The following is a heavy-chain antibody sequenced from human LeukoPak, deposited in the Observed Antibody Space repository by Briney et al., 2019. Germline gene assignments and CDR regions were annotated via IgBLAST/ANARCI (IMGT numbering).Heavy chain of an antibody. V-gene: IGHV1-69*13. D-gene: IGHD2-15*01. CDR1: GYTFTSYG. J-gene: IGHJ4*02. CDR3: ARDRVGYCSGGSCYSTSFDY. CDR2: IIPIFGTA. Sequence: GASVKVSCKASGYTFTSYGISWVRQAPGQGLEWMGGIIPIFGTANYAQKFQGRVTITADESTSTAYMELSSLRSEDTAVYYCARDRVGYCSGGSCYSTSFDYWGQGTLVTVSS.